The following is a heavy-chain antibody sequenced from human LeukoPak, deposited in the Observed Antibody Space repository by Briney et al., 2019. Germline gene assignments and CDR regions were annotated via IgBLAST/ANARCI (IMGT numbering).Heavy chain of an antibody. V-gene: IGHV4-39*07. CDR3: ARANVDYYDSSGYSMNAFDI. J-gene: IGHJ3*02. Sequence: SETLSLTCTVSGGSISSSSYYWGWIRQPPGKGLEWIGSIYYSGSTYYNPSLKSRVTISVDTSKNQFSLKLSSVTAADTAVYYCARANVDYYDSSGYSMNAFDIWGQGTMVTVSS. CDR2: IYYSGST. D-gene: IGHD3-22*01. CDR1: GGSISSSSYY.